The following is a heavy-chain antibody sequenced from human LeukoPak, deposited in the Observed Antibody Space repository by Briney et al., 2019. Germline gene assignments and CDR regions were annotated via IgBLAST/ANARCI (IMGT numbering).Heavy chain of an antibody. V-gene: IGHV3-23*01. J-gene: IGHJ4*02. CDR3: AKVTSWQLVLDVKSFDY. D-gene: IGHD6-13*01. CDR1: GVTFSNHA. CDR2: ITGSGSTT. Sequence: GGSLRLSCAASGVTFSNHAMSWVRQAPGKGLEWVSTITGSGSTTFYADSVKGRFTISRDNSKNTLYLQMNSLRAEDTAVYYCAKVTSWQLVLDVKSFDYWGQGTLVTVSS.